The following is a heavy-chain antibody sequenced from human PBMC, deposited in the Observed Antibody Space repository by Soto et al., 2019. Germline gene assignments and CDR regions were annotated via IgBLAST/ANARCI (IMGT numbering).Heavy chain of an antibody. CDR1: GFTFSNYA. CDR2: ISGSGGTT. V-gene: IGHV3-23*01. J-gene: IGHJ5*02. Sequence: EVQLLESGGGLVQPGGSLRLSCAASGFTFSNYAMSWVRQAPGKGLEWVSIISGSGGTTYHADSVKDRFTISRYNSKNTLFLQMNSLRAEDTAVYYCAKGVAVGFHFGSSTDRGFDPWGQGTLVTVSS. CDR3: AKGVAVGFHFGSSTDRGFDP. D-gene: IGHD6-6*01.